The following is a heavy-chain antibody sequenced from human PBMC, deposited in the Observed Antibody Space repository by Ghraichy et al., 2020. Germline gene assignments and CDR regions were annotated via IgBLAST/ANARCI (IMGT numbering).Heavy chain of an antibody. Sequence: GGSLRLSCAASGFTFSTYSMSWARQAPGKGLEWVSSISSSSGSIYYADSVKGRFTISRDNAKNSLYLQMNSLRAEDSAVYYCGMCNGGSCHQCGFDFWGQGTMVTVSS. D-gene: IGHD2-15*01. CDR3: GMCNGGSCHQCGFDF. CDR1: GFTFSTYS. J-gene: IGHJ3*01. CDR2: ISSSSGSI. V-gene: IGHV3-21*01.